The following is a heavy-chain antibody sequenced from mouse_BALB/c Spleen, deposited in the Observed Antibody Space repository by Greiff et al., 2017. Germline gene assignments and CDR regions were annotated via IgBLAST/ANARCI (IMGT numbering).Heavy chain of an antibody. D-gene: IGHD1-1*01. Sequence: DVKLVESGGGLVQPGGSLKLSCAASGFTFSSYGMSWVRQTPDKRLELVATINSNGGSTYYPDSVKGRFTISRDNAKNTLYLQMSSLKSEDTAMYYCARDRIYYYGSSYLVAYYFDYWGQGTTLTVSS. CDR3: ARDRIYYYGSSYLVAYYFDY. V-gene: IGHV5-6-3*01. CDR2: INSNGGST. J-gene: IGHJ2*01. CDR1: GFTFSSYG.